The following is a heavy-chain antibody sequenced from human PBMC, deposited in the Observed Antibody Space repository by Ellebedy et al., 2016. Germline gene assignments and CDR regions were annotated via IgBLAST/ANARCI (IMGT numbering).Heavy chain of an antibody. CDR1: GFTFSSYA. V-gene: IGHV3-48*04. J-gene: IGHJ5*02. Sequence: GESLKISXAASGFTFSSYAMSWVRQAPGKGLEWVSYISSSGSTIYYADSVKGRFTISRDNAKNSLYLQMNSLRAEDTAVYYCARSEGAAGTVPFDPWGQGTLVTVSS. D-gene: IGHD1-1*01. CDR3: ARSEGAAGTVPFDP. CDR2: ISSSGSTI.